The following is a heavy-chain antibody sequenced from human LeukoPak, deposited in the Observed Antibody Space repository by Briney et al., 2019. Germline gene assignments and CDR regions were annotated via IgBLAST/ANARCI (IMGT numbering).Heavy chain of an antibody. J-gene: IGHJ4*02. CDR1: GGSISSSSYY. V-gene: IGHV4-39*01. Sequence: SETLSLTCTVSGGSISSSSYYWGWIRQPPGKGLEWIGSIYHSGSTYYNPSLKSRVTISVDTSKNQFSLKLSSVTAADTAVYYRARGTYDYSNYFDYWGQGTLVTVSS. CDR2: IYHSGST. CDR3: ARGTYDYSNYFDY. D-gene: IGHD4-11*01.